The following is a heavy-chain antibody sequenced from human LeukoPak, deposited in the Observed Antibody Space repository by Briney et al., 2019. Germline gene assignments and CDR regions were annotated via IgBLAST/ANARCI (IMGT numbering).Heavy chain of an antibody. CDR3: ARGHYYDSSGYYYVPPYYYYYYGMDV. CDR1: GDSISSYY. V-gene: IGHV4-59*01. Sequence: SETLSLSCTVSGDSISSYYWSCLRQPPGKGLEWIGYIYYSGSTNYNPSLKSRVTISVDTSKNQFSLKLSSVTAADTAVYYRARGHYYDSSGYYYVPPYYYYYYGMDVWGQGTTVTVSS. D-gene: IGHD3-22*01. CDR2: IYYSGST. J-gene: IGHJ6*02.